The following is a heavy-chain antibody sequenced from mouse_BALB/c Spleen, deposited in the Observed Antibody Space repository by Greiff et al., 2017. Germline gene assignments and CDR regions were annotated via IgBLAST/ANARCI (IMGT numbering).Heavy chain of an antibody. CDR3: ARGLGLGAMDY. D-gene: IGHD4-1*01. J-gene: IGHJ4*01. Sequence: EVKLMESGGGLVQPGGSRKLSCAASGFTFSSFGMHWVRQAPEKGLEWVAYISSGSSTIYYADTVKGRFTISRDNPKNTLFLQMTSLRSEDTAMYYCARGLGLGAMDYWGQGTSVTVSS. V-gene: IGHV5-17*02. CDR1: GFTFSSFG. CDR2: ISSGSSTI.